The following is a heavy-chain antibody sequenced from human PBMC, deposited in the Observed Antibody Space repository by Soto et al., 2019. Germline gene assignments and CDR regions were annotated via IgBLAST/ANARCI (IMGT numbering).Heavy chain of an antibody. D-gene: IGHD5-12*01. J-gene: IGHJ4*02. Sequence: GGSLSLSCAASGFSFDYFAMGWVRQSPGRGLEWVSSISGGGDITYDADSFKGRFIISRDKSKNTLYLEMNSLRVDDTAQYYCAKSTGYSGYDHFDFWGQGTVVTVSS. V-gene: IGHV3-23*01. CDR1: GFSFDYFA. CDR2: ISGGGDIT. CDR3: AKSTGYSGYDHFDF.